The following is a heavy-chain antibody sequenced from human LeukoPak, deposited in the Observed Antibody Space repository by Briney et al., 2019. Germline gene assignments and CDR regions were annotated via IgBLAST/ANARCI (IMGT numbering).Heavy chain of an antibody. CDR3: SRSLDY. Sequence: GGSLRLSCVVSGFPFSGYWMDWVRQAPGKGMEWVANINQDGTTQYFAPSVKGRFSISRDNAKNSLYLQLNSLRAEDTAVYYCSRSLDYLGQGALVTVSS. J-gene: IGHJ4*02. CDR1: GFPFSGYW. V-gene: IGHV3-7*01. CDR2: INQDGTTQ.